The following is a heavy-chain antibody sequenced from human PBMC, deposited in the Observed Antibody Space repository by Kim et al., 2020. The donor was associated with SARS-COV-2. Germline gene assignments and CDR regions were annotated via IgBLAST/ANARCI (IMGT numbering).Heavy chain of an antibody. CDR2: IIPIFGKE. D-gene: IGHD3-22*01. J-gene: IGHJ4*02. V-gene: IGHV1-69*13. Sequence: SVKVSCKASGGTFSSYAIRWVRQAPGQGLEWMGGIIPIFGKENYAQKFQGRVTITAAESTSTAYMELSSLRSEDTAVYYCARLGVYDSSGYGGTDDYWGQGTLVTVSS. CDR3: ARLGVYDSSGYGGTDDY. CDR1: GGTFSSYA.